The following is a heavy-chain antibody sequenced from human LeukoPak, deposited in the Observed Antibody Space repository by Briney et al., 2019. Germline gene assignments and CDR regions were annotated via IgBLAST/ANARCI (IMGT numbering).Heavy chain of an antibody. D-gene: IGHD3-9*01. V-gene: IGHV4-39*07. CDR3: ARDIPTGYHDY. J-gene: IGHJ4*02. Sequence: SETLSLTCSVSGGSISSSSNYWGWIRQPPGKGLEWVGSIYYSGTTYYNPSLKSRVTISIDTSKSQFSLKLISVTAADTAVYYCARDIPTGYHDYWGQGTLVTVSS. CDR1: GGSISSSSNY. CDR2: IYYSGTT.